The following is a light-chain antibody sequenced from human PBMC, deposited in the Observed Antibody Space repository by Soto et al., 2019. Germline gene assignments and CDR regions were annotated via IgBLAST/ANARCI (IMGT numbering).Light chain of an antibody. CDR2: KAS. CDR1: QSISSW. CDR3: QEYSSYPMYT. V-gene: IGKV1-5*03. J-gene: IGKJ2*01. Sequence: DIQMTQSPSTLSASVGDRVTITCRASQSISSWLAWYQQKPGEAPKLLIYKASSLESGVPSRFSGSGSGTEFTLTISSLQPDDFATYYCQEYSSYPMYTFGQGTKVDIK.